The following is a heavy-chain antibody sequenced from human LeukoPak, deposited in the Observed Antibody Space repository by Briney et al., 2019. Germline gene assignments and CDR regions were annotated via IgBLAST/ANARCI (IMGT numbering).Heavy chain of an antibody. CDR2: IDPKSGGT. CDR1: GYTFTAYY. J-gene: IGHJ4*02. CDR3: ARDPATSYYLDS. V-gene: IGHV1-2*02. Sequence: ASVKVSCKASGYTFTAYYLHWVRQASGQGLEWMGWIDPKSGGTKIAQKFQGRVTMTRDTSMSTVYMELYSLTSDDTAVYSCARDPATSYYLDSWGQGILVTVSS.